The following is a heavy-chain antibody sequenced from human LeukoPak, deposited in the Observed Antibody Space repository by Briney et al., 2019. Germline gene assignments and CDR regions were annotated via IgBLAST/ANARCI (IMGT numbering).Heavy chain of an antibody. D-gene: IGHD3-22*01. CDR3: ARAVDYHDSSGYHYPIDH. CDR2: ISPYNGNT. CDR1: GYTFTSYL. V-gene: IGHV1-18*01. Sequence: ASVKVSCTTSGYTFTSYLITWVRQAPGQGLEWMGWISPYNGNTNYLQKYQGRVTMSTDTSTTTAYMDLRNLKFDDTAVYYCARAVDYHDSSGYHYPIDHWGQGTLVTVSS. J-gene: IGHJ4*02.